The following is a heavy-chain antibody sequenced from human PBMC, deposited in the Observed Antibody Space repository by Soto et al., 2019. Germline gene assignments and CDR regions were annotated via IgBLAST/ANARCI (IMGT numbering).Heavy chain of an antibody. CDR2: TYYRSRWYS. J-gene: IGHJ6*02. CDR3: VRTSNNWYYYYYGMDV. Sequence: WVRQSPSRGLEWLGRTYYRSRWYSEYALSVKSRITINPDTSKNQISLQLNFVTPEDTAVYYCVRTSNNWYYYYYGMDVWGQGTTVTVSS. V-gene: IGHV6-1*01. D-gene: IGHD1-1*01.